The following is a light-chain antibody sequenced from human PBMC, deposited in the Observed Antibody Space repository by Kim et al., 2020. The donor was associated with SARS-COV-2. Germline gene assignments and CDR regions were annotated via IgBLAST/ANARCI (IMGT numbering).Light chain of an antibody. V-gene: IGLV1-44*01. CDR1: SSNIGSNT. CDR3: AAWDDSLNGWV. J-gene: IGLJ3*02. CDR2: SNN. Sequence: ELTQPPSASGTHGQRVTISCSGSSSNIGSNTVNWYQQLPGTAPKLLIYSNNQRPSGVPDRFSGSKSGTSASLAISGLQSEDEADYYCAAWDDSLNGWVFGGGTQLTVL.